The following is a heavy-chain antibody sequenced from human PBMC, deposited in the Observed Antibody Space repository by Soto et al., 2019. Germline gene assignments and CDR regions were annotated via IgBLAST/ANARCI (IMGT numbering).Heavy chain of an antibody. Sequence: ASVKVSCKASGFSFTGYYIHWLRQAPGQGLEWMGWINAHSGGTEYAQKFQGRVTLTRDTSIATAYLTPTSLTSDDTALYYCAKDLTRQLAYWLDPWGQGTQVTVSS. V-gene: IGHV1-2*02. CDR2: INAHSGGT. CDR3: AKDLTRQLAYWLDP. CDR1: GFSFTGYY. D-gene: IGHD6-6*01. J-gene: IGHJ5*02.